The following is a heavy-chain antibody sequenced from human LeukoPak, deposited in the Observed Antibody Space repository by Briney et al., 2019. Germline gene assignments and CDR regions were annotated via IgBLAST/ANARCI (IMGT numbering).Heavy chain of an antibody. J-gene: IGHJ4*02. CDR3: ARDWNDVRFLEWLSPYYFDY. CDR1: GYTFTGYY. V-gene: IGHV1-2*02. D-gene: IGHD3-3*01. Sequence: GASVKVSCKASGYTFTGYYMHWVRQAPGQGLEWMGWINPNSGGTNYAQKFQGRVTMTRDTSISTAYMELSRLRYDDTAVYYCARDWNDVRFLEWLSPYYFDYWGQGTLVTVSS. CDR2: INPNSGGT.